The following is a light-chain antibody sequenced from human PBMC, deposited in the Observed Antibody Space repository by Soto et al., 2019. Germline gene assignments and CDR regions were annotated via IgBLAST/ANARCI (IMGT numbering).Light chain of an antibody. V-gene: IGLV1-47*01. CDR2: KNN. Sequence: QSVLTQPPSASGTPGQRVTISCSGSSSNIGNNDVYWYQQFPGTAPNLVVYKNNQRPSGVPDRFSGSKSGTSASLAISGLRSEDEADYYCAAWDDSLGEVFGTGTKLTVL. CDR3: AAWDDSLGEV. J-gene: IGLJ1*01. CDR1: SSNIGNND.